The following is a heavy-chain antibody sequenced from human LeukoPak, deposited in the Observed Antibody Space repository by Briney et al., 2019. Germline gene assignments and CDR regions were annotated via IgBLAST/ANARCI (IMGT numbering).Heavy chain of an antibody. J-gene: IGHJ6*03. D-gene: IGHD6-13*01. V-gene: IGHV1-69*06. CDR3: ARADWTSSSSWPYYYYMDV. CDR1: GGTFSSYT. Sequence: ASVKVSCKASGGTFSSYTISWVRQSPGQGLEWMGGIMPLFGTPDYAQKFQDRLTITADKSTSTAYMELRSLRSDDTAVYYCARADWTSSSSWPYYYYMDVWGKGTTVTVSS. CDR2: IMPLFGTP.